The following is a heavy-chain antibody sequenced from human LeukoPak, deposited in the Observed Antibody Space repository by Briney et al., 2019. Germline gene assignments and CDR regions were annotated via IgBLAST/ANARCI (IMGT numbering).Heavy chain of an antibody. CDR2: ISGVGGST. CDR3: VVYGGSDTNAFDI. Sequence: GGSLGLSCAASGFTFSSYAMTWVRQGPGKGLEWVADISGVGGSTFYADSVKGRFTISRDNSKNTLYLQMHSLRAEDAAVYYCVVYGGSDTNAFDIWGQGTMVTVSS. CDR1: GFTFSSYA. J-gene: IGHJ3*02. V-gene: IGHV3-23*01. D-gene: IGHD5-12*01.